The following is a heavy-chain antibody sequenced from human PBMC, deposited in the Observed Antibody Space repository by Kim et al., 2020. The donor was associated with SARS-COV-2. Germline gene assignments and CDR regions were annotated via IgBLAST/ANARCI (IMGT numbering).Heavy chain of an antibody. J-gene: IGHJ4*02. D-gene: IGHD3-22*01. CDR2: IYYSGST. V-gene: IGHV4-59*13. Sequence: SETLSLTCTVSGGSISSYYWSWIRQPPGKGLEWIGYIYYSGSTNYNPSLKSRVTISVDTSKNQFSLKLSSVTAADTAVYYCAREPAGSGYHYYFDYWGQGTLVTVSS. CDR1: GGSISSYY. CDR3: AREPAGSGYHYYFDY.